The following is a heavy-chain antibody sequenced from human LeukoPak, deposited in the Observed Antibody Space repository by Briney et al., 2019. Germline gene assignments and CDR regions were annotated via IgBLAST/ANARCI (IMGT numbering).Heavy chain of an antibody. D-gene: IGHD2-2*01. CDR1: GYTFTSYG. V-gene: IGHV1-18*01. CDR3: AREAPDIVVVPAAMGAFDI. J-gene: IGHJ3*02. CDR2: SSAYNGNT. Sequence: GASVKVSCKASGYTFTSYGISWVRQAPGQGLEWMGWSSAYNGNTNYAQKLQGRVTMTTDTSTSTAYMELSSLRSEDTAVYYCAREAPDIVVVPAAMGAFDIWGQGTIVTVSS.